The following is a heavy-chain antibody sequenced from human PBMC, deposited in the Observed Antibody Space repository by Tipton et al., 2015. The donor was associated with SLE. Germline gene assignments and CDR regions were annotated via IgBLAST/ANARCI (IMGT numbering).Heavy chain of an antibody. Sequence: SLRLSCVASGFTFNTYTMNWVRQAPGKGLEWVSSVSGDGSHIYYADSLKGRFTISRDNAKNSLYLQMNSLRAEDTAFYYCARDKFLEDIVVVPAAPDYWGQGTLVTVSS. CDR1: GFTFNTYT. D-gene: IGHD2-2*01. J-gene: IGHJ4*02. CDR3: ARDKFLEDIVVVPAAPDY. V-gene: IGHV3-21*06. CDR2: VSGDGSHI.